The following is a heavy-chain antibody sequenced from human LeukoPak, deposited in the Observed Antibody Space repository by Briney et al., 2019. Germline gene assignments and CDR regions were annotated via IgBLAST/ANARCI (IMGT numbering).Heavy chain of an antibody. V-gene: IGHV4-59*01. Sequence: PSETLSLTCTVSDGSISDSYWSWIRQSPGKGLEWIGYIFYTGFTHYNPSLESRVTISVDTSKNQFSLKLSSVTAADTAVYYCAREMEGYSYGYYYYYYMDVWGKGTTVTISS. D-gene: IGHD5-18*01. J-gene: IGHJ6*03. CDR2: IFYTGFT. CDR1: DGSISDSY. CDR3: AREMEGYSYGYYYYYYMDV.